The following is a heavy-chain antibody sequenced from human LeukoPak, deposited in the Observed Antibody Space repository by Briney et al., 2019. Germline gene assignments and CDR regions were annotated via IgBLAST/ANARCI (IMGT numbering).Heavy chain of an antibody. Sequence: GGSLRLSCAASGFTFSSYAMHWVRQAPGKGLEWVAVISYDGSNKYYADSVKGRFTISRDNSKNTLYLQMNSLRAEDTAVYYCATEPTGGGSGSYQSDYWGQGTLVTVSS. J-gene: IGHJ4*02. CDR3: ATEPTGGGSGSYQSDY. CDR1: GFTFSSYA. D-gene: IGHD3-10*01. V-gene: IGHV3-30-3*01. CDR2: ISYDGSNK.